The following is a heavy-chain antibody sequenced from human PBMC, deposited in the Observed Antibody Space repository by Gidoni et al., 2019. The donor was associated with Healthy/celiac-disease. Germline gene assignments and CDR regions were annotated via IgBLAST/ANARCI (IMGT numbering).Heavy chain of an antibody. CDR3: ARAVVVAAYYYYGMDV. V-gene: IGHV5-51*03. D-gene: IGHD2-15*01. J-gene: IGHJ6*02. Sequence: EVQLVQSGAEVKKPGESVKISCKGSGYSFTSYWIGWVRQMPGKGLEWMGIIYPGDSDTRYSPSFQGQVTISADKSISTAYLQWSSLKASDTAMYYCARAVVVAAYYYYGMDVWGQGTTVTVSS. CDR1: GYSFTSYW. CDR2: IYPGDSDT.